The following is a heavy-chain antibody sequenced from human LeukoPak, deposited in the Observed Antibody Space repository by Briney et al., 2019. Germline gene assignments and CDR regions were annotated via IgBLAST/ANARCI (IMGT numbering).Heavy chain of an antibody. CDR1: GGSISNYY. CDR2: SHQSGST. V-gene: IGHV4-59*01. Sequence: PSETLSLTCTVSGGSISNYYWTWIRQSPGKTLEWIGCSHQSGSTHYNPSLRSRVTVPVDTSKTQFSLRLNSVTPADTAVYYCARDKRDGYNFRYFDYWGQGTLVTVSS. J-gene: IGHJ4*02. CDR3: ARDKRDGYNFRYFDY. D-gene: IGHD5-24*01.